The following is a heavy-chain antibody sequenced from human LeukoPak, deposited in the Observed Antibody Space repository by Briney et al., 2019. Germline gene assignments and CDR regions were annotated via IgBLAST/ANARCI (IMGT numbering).Heavy chain of an antibody. CDR1: GDSMNNYY. CDR2: IFYSGNT. D-gene: IGHD5-24*01. CDR3: ARQTGWVKSSYYFDS. V-gene: IGHV4-59*01. Sequence: SETLSPTCTVSGDSMNNYYWSWIRQPPGKGLEWIGNIFYSGNTNYNPSLKSRVTISVDTSKNQFSLKLSSVTAADTAVYYCARQTGWVKSSYYFDSWGQGTLITVSS. J-gene: IGHJ4*02.